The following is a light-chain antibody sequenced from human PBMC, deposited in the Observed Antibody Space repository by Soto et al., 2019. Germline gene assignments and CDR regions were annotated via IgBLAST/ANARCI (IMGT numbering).Light chain of an antibody. CDR1: QSISSW. CDR3: QQYNSYSSWT. CDR2: DAS. Sequence: DIQMTQSHSTLSASVGDRVTITCRASQSISSWLAWYQQKPGKAPKLLIYDASSLESGVPSRFSGSGSGTEFTLTISSLQPDDFATYCCQQYNSYSSWTFGQGTQVDIK. J-gene: IGKJ1*01. V-gene: IGKV1-5*01.